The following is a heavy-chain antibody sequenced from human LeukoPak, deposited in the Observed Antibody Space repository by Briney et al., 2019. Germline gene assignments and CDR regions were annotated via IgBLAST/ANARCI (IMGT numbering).Heavy chain of an antibody. D-gene: IGHD3-10*01. CDR3: AKYYYGSGSPWIDAFDI. Sequence: PGGSLRLSCAASGFTFSSYAMSWVRQAPGKGLEGVSDISGSGGSTYYADSVKGRFTISRDNSKNTLYLQMNSLRAEDTAVYYCAKYYYGSGSPWIDAFDIWGQGTMVTVSS. J-gene: IGHJ3*02. CDR1: GFTFSSYA. CDR2: ISGSGGST. V-gene: IGHV3-23*01.